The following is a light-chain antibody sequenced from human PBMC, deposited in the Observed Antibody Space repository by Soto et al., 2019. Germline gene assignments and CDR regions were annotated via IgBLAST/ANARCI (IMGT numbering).Light chain of an antibody. Sequence: DIVMTQSPDSLAVSLGERATINCKSSQSVLYSSNNKNYIAWYQQKPGQPPKLLIYWASTRESGVPDRVSGGRSGTDYTRTISSLQAEDVAVYYCQQYYSTPLTFGGGTKVEIK. V-gene: IGKV4-1*01. J-gene: IGKJ4*01. CDR2: WAS. CDR1: QSVLYSSNNKNY. CDR3: QQYYSTPLT.